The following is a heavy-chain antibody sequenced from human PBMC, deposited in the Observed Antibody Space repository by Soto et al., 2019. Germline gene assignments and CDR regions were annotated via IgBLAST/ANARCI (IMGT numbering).Heavy chain of an antibody. D-gene: IGHD3-22*01. CDR3: AREDYYDSSGYLNY. CDR2: LSYDGSNK. V-gene: IGHV3-30-3*01. CDR1: GFTISSYA. Sequence: VASLRLSFAASGFTISSYAMNCIRQAPGKGLEWVEVLSYDGSNKYYEDSVKGRFTISRDNSKNTLYLQMNSLRAEDTAVYSCAREDYYDSSGYLNYWGKG. J-gene: IGHJ4*02.